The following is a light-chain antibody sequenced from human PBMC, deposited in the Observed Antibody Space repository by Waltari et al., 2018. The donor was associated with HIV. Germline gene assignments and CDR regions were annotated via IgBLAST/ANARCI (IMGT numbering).Light chain of an antibody. CDR1: QDSGNG. CDR2: STS. V-gene: IGKV1-27*01. Sequence: DIRMTQSPSSLSKFVGDRGTITCRATQDSGNGVAWYQQRPGQVPKLLSYSTSTVQTGFLIRFSGSGSATFFTLSISSLQPEDVGTEFCQKYNSAPPTFGQGTKVEI. J-gene: IGKJ1*01. CDR3: QKYNSAPPT.